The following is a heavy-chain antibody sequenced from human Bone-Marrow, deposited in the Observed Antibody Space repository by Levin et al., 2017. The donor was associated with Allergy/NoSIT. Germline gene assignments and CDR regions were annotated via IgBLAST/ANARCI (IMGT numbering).Heavy chain of an antibody. J-gene: IGHJ5*02. CDR3: ATSPSSGA. V-gene: IGHV3-53*01. D-gene: IGHD6-19*01. CDR1: GFTFDDYA. CDR2: IYSDGST. Sequence: GESLKISCAASGFTFDDYAMHWVRQAPGKGLEWVSLIYSDGSTYYADSVKGRFTISRDTSKNTLYLQMNSLRAEDTAVYYCATSPSSGAWGQGTLVTVSS.